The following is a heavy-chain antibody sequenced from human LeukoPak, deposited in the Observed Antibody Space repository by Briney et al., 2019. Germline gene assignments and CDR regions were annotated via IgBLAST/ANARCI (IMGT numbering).Heavy chain of an antibody. Sequence: KPSETLSLTCTVSGXSISSYYWSWIRQTPGKRLEWIGYIYYSGSTNYNPSLKSRVTISVDTSKNQFSLKLSSVTAADTAVYYCARVFGGGPGLGAFDIWGQGTMVTVSS. CDR3: ARVFGGGPGLGAFDI. D-gene: IGHD2-15*01. CDR2: IYYSGST. CDR1: GXSISSYY. J-gene: IGHJ3*02. V-gene: IGHV4-59*01.